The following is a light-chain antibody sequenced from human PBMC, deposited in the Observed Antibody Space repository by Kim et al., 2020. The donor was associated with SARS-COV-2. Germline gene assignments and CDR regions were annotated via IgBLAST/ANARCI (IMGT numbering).Light chain of an antibody. V-gene: IGLV2-8*01. J-gene: IGLJ3*02. CDR2: EVT. CDR3: SSYAGTDNLL. Sequence: GQSVTISCTGTSRDVGGYNYVSWYQQHPGEAPKLIIYEVTKRPSGVPDRFSGSKSGNTASLTVSGLQAEDEADYYCSSYAGTDNLLFGGGTKVTVL. CDR1: SRDVGGYNY.